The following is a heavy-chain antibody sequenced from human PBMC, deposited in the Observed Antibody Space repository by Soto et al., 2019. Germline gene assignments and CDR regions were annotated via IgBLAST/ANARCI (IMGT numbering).Heavy chain of an antibody. CDR1: GGSISSSSYY. CDR2: IYYSGST. D-gene: IGHD6-19*01. J-gene: IGHJ2*01. CDR3: ARHSPYSSGWYSNSYWYFDL. V-gene: IGHV4-39*01. Sequence: QLQLQESGPGLVKPSETLSLTCTVSGGSISSSSYYWGWIRQPPGKGLEWIGSIYYSGSTYYNPSLKSRVTISVDTSKNQFSLKLSSVTAADTAVYYCARHSPYSSGWYSNSYWYFDLWGRGTLVTVSS.